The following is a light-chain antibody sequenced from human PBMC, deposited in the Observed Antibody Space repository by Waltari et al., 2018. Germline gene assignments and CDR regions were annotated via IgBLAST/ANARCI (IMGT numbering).Light chain of an antibody. CDR3: QQSYSTLWT. CDR2: AAT. J-gene: IGKJ1*01. Sequence: DIQMTQSPSSLSASVGDRVTITCRASQSISSHLNWYQQKPVKAPKLLIYAATSLQSRFSGSGSGTEFTLTISSLQPEDFATYYCQQSYSTLWTFGQGTKVEIK. CDR1: QSISSH. V-gene: IGKV1-39*01.